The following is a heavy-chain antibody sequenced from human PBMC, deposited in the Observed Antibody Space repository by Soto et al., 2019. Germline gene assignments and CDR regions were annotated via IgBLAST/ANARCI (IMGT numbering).Heavy chain of an antibody. CDR2: INPSGGRT. D-gene: IGHD2-21*02. J-gene: IGHJ4*02. V-gene: IGHV1-46*01. Sequence: GASVKVSCKASGYILRSYNMHWVRQAPGQGLEWMGIINPSGGRTSYAQKFQDRVTMTRDTSTSTVYMELSSLRSEDTAVYYCARTYCAADCPRRDFDYWGQGTLVPVSS. CDR3: ARTYCAADCPRRDFDY. CDR1: GYILRSYN.